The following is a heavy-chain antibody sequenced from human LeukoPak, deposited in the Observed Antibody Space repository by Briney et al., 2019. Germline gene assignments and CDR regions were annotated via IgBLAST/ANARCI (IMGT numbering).Heavy chain of an antibody. V-gene: IGHV1-24*01. CDR2: FDPENGEA. CDR3: AAGGVYDLLDN. D-gene: IGHD2-8*01. CDR1: GCSLSELS. Sequence: AAVNVSCKVCGCSLSELSMHGLRQAAGKGREGMGGFDPENGEAVYAQKFQGRVTMTEDTATDTSYMELNSLKSEDTDVYYCAAGGVYDLLDNWGQGTLVTVSS. J-gene: IGHJ4*02.